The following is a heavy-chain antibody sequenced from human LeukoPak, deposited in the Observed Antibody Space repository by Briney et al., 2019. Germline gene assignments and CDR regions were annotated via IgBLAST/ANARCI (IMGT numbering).Heavy chain of an antibody. CDR3: ARACPVGDWFDP. Sequence: SETLSLTCTVSGGSISSGGYYWSWIRQHPGKGLEWIGYIYHSGSTYYNPSLKSRVTISVDTSKNQFSLKLSSVTAADTAVYYCARACPVGDWFDPWGQGTLVTVSS. CDR2: IYHSGST. V-gene: IGHV4-31*03. CDR1: GGSISSGGYY. J-gene: IGHJ5*02.